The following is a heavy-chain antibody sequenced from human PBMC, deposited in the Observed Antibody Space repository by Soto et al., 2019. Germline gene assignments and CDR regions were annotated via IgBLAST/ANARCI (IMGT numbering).Heavy chain of an antibody. Sequence: QVQLVQSGAEVKTPGSSVRVSCKTAGRTFLSSAIAWVRQARGQGREWMGGIIPNLGTIHIAQNFQGRVNFTADRSTSTAYMDLSSLRSEDTATYFWARGKEWEQPANHYHFDSWGQGSQVIVSS. CDR1: GRTFLSSA. D-gene: IGHD1-26*01. V-gene: IGHV1-69*06. J-gene: IGHJ4*02. CDR2: IIPNLGTI. CDR3: ARGKEWEQPANHYHFDS.